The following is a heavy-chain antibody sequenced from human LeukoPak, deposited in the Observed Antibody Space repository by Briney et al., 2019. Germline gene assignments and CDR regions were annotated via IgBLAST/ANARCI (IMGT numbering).Heavy chain of an antibody. Sequence: PGGSLRLSCAASGFTFSSYAMSWVRQAPGKGLEWVSAISGNGGSTYYADSVKGRFTISRDNSKNTLYLQMNSLRAEDTAVYYCAKSGKGCSSTSCYYYYYGMDVWGQGTTVTVSS. D-gene: IGHD2-2*01. V-gene: IGHV3-23*01. CDR1: GFTFSSYA. CDR3: AKSGKGCSSTSCYYYYYGMDV. CDR2: ISGNGGST. J-gene: IGHJ6*02.